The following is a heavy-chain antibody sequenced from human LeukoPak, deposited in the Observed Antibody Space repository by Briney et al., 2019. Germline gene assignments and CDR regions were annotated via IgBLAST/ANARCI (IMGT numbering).Heavy chain of an antibody. V-gene: IGHV3-23*01. CDR1: GFTFSSYA. CDR2: ISGSGGST. CDR3: AKDNTYYYDSSGFY. J-gene: IGHJ4*02. Sequence: PGGSLRLSCAASGFTFSSYAMSWVRQAPGKGLEWVSAISGSGGSTYYADSVKGRFTISRDNPKNTLYLQMNSLRAEDTAVYYCAKDNTYYYDSSGFYWGQGTLVTVSS. D-gene: IGHD3-22*01.